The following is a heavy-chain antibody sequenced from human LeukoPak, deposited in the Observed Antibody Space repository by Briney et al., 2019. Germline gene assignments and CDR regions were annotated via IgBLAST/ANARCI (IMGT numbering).Heavy chain of an antibody. D-gene: IGHD2-2*01. Sequence: GESLKISCKGSGYSFTSYWIGWVRQMPGKGLEWMGMIYPGDSDTRYSPSFQGQVTISADKSISTAYLQWSSLKASDTAMYYCARHTSCSSTSCRIAPGYYYCMDVWGKGTTVTVSS. V-gene: IGHV5-51*01. J-gene: IGHJ6*03. CDR2: IYPGDSDT. CDR1: GYSFTSYW. CDR3: ARHTSCSSTSCRIAPGYYYCMDV.